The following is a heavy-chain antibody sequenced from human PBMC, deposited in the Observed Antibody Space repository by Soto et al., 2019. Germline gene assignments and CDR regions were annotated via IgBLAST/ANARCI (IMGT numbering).Heavy chain of an antibody. J-gene: IGHJ3*02. Sequence: EVQLVESGGGLVKPGGSLRLSCAASGFTFSSYSMNWVRQAPGKGLEWVSSISSSSYIYYADSVKVRFTISRDNAKNSLYMQMNNLRAEDTAVYYCAREGGGMIVVVPAKAFDIWGQGRKVTVFS. CDR1: GFTFSSYS. CDR2: ISSSSYI. V-gene: IGHV3-21*01. D-gene: IGHD2-21*02. CDR3: AREGGGMIVVVPAKAFDI.